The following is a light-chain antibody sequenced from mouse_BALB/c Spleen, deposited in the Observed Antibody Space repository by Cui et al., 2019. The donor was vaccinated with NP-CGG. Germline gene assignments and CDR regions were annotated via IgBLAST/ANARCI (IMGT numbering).Light chain of an antibody. Sequence: QAVVTQESALTTSPGETVTLTCRSSTGAVTTSHYANWVQENPDHLFTGLIGGTNNRAPGVPARFSGSLIGDKAALTITGAQTEDEAIYFCALWYSNHWVFGGGTKLTVL. J-gene: IGLJ1*01. V-gene: IGLV1*01. CDR1: TGAVTTSHY. CDR3: ALWYSNHWV. CDR2: GTN.